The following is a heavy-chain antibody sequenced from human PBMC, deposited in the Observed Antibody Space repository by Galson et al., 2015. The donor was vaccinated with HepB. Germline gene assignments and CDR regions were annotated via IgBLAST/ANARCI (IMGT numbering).Heavy chain of an antibody. D-gene: IGHD6-13*01. J-gene: IGHJ2*01. V-gene: IGHV1-69*06. CDR2: IIPICGTA. Sequence: SVKVSCKASGGTFSSYAISWVRQAPGQGLEWMGGIIPICGTANYAQKFQGRVTITADKSTSTAYMELSSLRSEDTAVYYCARTAPPYSSSWTDLYYWYFDLWGRGTLVTVSS. CDR3: ARTAPPYSSSWTDLYYWYFDL. CDR1: GGTFSSYA.